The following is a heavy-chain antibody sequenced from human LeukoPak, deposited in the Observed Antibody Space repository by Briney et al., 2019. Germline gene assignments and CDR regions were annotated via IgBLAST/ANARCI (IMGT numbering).Heavy chain of an antibody. Sequence: SETLSLTCAVYGVSFSGYYWSWIRQPPGKGLEWIGEINHSGSTNYNPSLKSRVTITVDTSKNQFSLKLSSVTAADTAVYYCARRIVVVTTDNWFDPWGQGTLVTVSS. CDR3: ARRIVVVTTDNWFDP. CDR1: GVSFSGYY. D-gene: IGHD3-22*01. J-gene: IGHJ5*02. CDR2: INHSGST. V-gene: IGHV4-34*01.